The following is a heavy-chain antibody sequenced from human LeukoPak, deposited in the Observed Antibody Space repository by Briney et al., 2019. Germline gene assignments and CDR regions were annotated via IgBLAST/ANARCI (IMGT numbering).Heavy chain of an antibody. CDR2: ISGSGGST. CDR3: ARAPIGVVPAANLDY. CDR1: GFTFSSYA. D-gene: IGHD2-2*01. V-gene: IGHV3-23*01. Sequence: GGSLRLSCAASGFTFSSYAMSWVRQAPGKGLEWVSAISGSGGSTYYADSVKGRFTISRDNSKNTLYLQMNSLRAEDTAVYYCARAPIGVVPAANLDYWGQGTLVTVSS. J-gene: IGHJ4*02.